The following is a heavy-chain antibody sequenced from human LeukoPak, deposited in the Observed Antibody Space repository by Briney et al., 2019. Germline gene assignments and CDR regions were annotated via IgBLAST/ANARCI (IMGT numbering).Heavy chain of an antibody. J-gene: IGHJ4*02. CDR3: ARVWGQGGSGYYPF. Sequence: SVKVSCTASGGTFSNYAISWVRQAPGHGLDWIGGIIPLFGTAHYAQKFQGRVTITADESTSTVYMELNSLTSDDTAVYYCARVWGQGGSGYYPFWGQGTLVTVSS. D-gene: IGHD3-22*01. CDR1: GGTFSNYA. V-gene: IGHV1-69*13. CDR2: IIPLFGTA.